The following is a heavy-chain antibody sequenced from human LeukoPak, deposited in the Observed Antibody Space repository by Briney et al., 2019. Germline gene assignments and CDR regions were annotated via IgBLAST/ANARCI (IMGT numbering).Heavy chain of an antibody. CDR3: ATAYHYYGSGTYYQTENWFDP. D-gene: IGHD3-10*01. Sequence: PSETLSLTCTVSCYSISSGYYWGWIRQPPGKGLEWIGRIYHSWSTYYNPSLNSRVTMSLDTSKNQFSLKLSSVTAADTAVYYCATAYHYYGSGTYYQTENWFDPWGQGTLVTVSS. J-gene: IGHJ5*02. V-gene: IGHV4-38-2*02. CDR2: IYHSWST. CDR1: CYSISSGYY.